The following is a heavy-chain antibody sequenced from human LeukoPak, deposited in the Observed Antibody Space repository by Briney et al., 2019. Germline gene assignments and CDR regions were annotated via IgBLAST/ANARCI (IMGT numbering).Heavy chain of an antibody. CDR2: ISSSSSTI. D-gene: IGHD3-9*01. Sequence: GGSLRLSCAASGFTFSSYSRNWVRQAPGKGLEWVSYISSSSSTIYYADSVKGRFTISRDNAKNSLYLQMNSLRAEDTAVYYCARDEAYYDILTGYNWFDPWGQGTLVTVSS. CDR3: ARDEAYYDILTGYNWFDP. CDR1: GFTFSSYS. J-gene: IGHJ5*02. V-gene: IGHV3-48*04.